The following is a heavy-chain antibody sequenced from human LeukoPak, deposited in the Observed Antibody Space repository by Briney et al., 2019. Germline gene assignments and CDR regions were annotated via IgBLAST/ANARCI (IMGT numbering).Heavy chain of an antibody. CDR1: GFTFSSYS. V-gene: IGHV3-21*01. CDR2: ISSSSYI. D-gene: IGHD3-3*01. J-gene: IGHJ4*02. Sequence: GGSLRLSCAASGFTFSSYSMNWVRQAPGKGLEWVSSISSSSYIYYADSVKGRFTISRDNAKNSLYLQMNSLRAEDTAVYYCARVKIFGVVMAYDYWGQGTLVTVSS. CDR3: ARVKIFGVVMAYDY.